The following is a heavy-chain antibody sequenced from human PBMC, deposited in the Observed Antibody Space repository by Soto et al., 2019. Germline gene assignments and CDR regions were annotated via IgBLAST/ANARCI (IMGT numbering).Heavy chain of an antibody. CDR1: GGAIRNSDHY. D-gene: IGHD3-9*01. J-gene: IGHJ6*01. Sequence: TLSLTCSVSGGAIRNSDHYWNWIRQSPGKDLEGIGFSHHSGATYYSPSLKSRITVAVDMSENQFSLKLTSVTAAATAVYYCEREAQFYDSLNGYFGAHYYYGMDLWGQGTKVTVSS. CDR3: EREAQFYDSLNGYFGAHYYYGMDL. CDR2: SHHSGAT. V-gene: IGHV4-30-4*01.